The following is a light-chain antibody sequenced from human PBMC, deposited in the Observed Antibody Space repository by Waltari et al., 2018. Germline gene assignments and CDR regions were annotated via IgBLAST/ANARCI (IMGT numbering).Light chain of an antibody. V-gene: IGKV4-1*01. Sequence: DIVMTQSPDSLAVSLGERATINCKSSQSVLYSSNNKNYLAWYPQKPGQPPKLLIYVASTRESGVPDRFSGSGSGTDFTLTISSLQAEDVAVYYCQQYYSTPPRTFGQGTKVEIK. CDR3: QQYYSTPPRT. CDR1: QSVLYSSNNKNY. CDR2: VAS. J-gene: IGKJ1*01.